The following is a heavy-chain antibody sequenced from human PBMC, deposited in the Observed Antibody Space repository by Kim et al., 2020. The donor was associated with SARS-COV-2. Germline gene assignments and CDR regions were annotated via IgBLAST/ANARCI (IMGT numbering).Heavy chain of an antibody. Sequence: GGSLRLSCAASGFIFSDYYISWLRQAPGRGLEWVSHISTSGNTIYYTDSVKGRFTISRDNAKNSLYLQMTSLRAEDTALYYCARVWFFRMDVWGQGTTVTVSS. CDR2: ISTSGNTI. CDR3: ARVWFFRMDV. D-gene: IGHD3-10*01. J-gene: IGHJ6*02. V-gene: IGHV3-11*01. CDR1: GFIFSDYY.